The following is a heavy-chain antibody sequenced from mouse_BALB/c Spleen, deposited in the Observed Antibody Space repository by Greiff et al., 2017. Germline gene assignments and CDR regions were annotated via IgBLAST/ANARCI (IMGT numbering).Heavy chain of an antibody. J-gene: IGHJ3*01. Sequence: EVKLMESGGGLVKPGGSLKLSCAASGFTFSSYAMSWVRQSPEKRLEWVAEISSGGSYTYYPDTVTGRFTISRDNAKNTLYLEMSSLRSEDTAMYYCAREGDGYSSWFAYWGQGTLVTVSA. CDR1: GFTFSSYA. V-gene: IGHV5-9-4*01. CDR3: AREGDGYSSWFAY. D-gene: IGHD2-3*01. CDR2: ISSGGSYT.